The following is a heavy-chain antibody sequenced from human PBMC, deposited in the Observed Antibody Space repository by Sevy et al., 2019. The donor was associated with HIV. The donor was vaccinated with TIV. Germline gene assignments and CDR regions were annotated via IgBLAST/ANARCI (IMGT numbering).Heavy chain of an antibody. D-gene: IGHD6-13*01. CDR3: AKVTFGEIAAAFDY. CDR2: ISGSGGST. Sequence: GGSLRLSCAASGFTFSSYAMSWVRQAPGKGLEWVSAISGSGGSTYYADSVKGRFTISRDNSKNTLYLQMNSLRAGDTAVYYCAKVTFGEIAAAFDYWGQGTLVTVSS. J-gene: IGHJ4*02. CDR1: GFTFSSYA. V-gene: IGHV3-23*01.